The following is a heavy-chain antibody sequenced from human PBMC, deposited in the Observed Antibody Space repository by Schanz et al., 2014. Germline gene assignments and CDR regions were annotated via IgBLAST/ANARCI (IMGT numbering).Heavy chain of an antibody. CDR1: GLTFSTSA. Sequence: EVQLVESGGGLVQPGGSLRLSCAASGLTFSTSAMSWVRQVPGKGLEWVSAINTGVNTYYADSVKGRFTISRDNAKNSLYLEMNSLRAEDTALYYCARDRRNADLDYWGQGTLVTVSS. CDR2: INTGVNT. CDR3: ARDRRNADLDY. D-gene: IGHD1-1*01. V-gene: IGHV3-23*04. J-gene: IGHJ4*02.